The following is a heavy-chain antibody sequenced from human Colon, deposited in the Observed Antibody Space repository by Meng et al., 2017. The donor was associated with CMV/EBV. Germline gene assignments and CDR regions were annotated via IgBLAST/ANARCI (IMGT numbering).Heavy chain of an antibody. J-gene: IGHJ4*02. CDR3: AKDLWTTGTYFDY. D-gene: IGHD1-1*01. CDR1: GSTFSSYA. CDR2: ISGSGGST. Sequence: RGSLTPSCAASGSTFSSYAMSWVRQAPGKGREWVSDISGSGGSTFYADSVKGRFTIHRDNSKNTLYLQMNSLRAEDTAVYYCAKDLWTTGTYFDYWGQGTLVTVSS. V-gene: IGHV3-23*01.